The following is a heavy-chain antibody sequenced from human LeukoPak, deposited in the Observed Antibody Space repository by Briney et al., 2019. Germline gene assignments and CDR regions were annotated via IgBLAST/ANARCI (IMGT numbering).Heavy chain of an antibody. V-gene: IGHV4-34*01. J-gene: IGHJ6*02. Sequence: SETLSLTCAVYGGSFSGYYWSWIRQPPGKGLEWIGEINHSGSTNYNPSLKSRVTISVGTSKNQFSLKLSSVTAADTAVYYCARGLTGTTYYYYGMDVWGQGTTVTVSS. CDR3: ARGLTGTTYYYYGMDV. CDR2: INHSGST. D-gene: IGHD1-7*01. CDR1: GGSFSGYY.